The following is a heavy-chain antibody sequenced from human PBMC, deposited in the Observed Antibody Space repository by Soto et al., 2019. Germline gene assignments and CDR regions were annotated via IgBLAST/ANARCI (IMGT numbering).Heavy chain of an antibody. CDR3: ARVGVEVTNDY. CDR2: ISSSSSTI. J-gene: IGHJ4*02. D-gene: IGHD4-17*01. V-gene: IGHV3-48*01. CDR1: GFTFSSYS. Sequence: GGSLRLSCAASGFTFSSYSMNWVRQAPGKGLEWVSYISSSSSTIYYADSVKGRFTISRDNAKNSLYLQMNSLRAEDTAVYYCARVGVEVTNDYWGQGTLVTVSS.